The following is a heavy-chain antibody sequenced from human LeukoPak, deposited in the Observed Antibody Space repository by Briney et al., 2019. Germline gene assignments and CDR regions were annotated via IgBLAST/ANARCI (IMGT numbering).Heavy chain of an antibody. D-gene: IGHD2-2*01. CDR3: ARDSIVVVPAAVNWFDP. CDR1: GFTFSSYS. Sequence: GGSLRLSCAASGFTFSSYSMNWVRQAPGKGLEWVSYISSSSSTIYYADSVKGRFTISRDNAKNSLCLQMNSLRAEDTAVYYCARDSIVVVPAAVNWFDPWGQGTLVTVSS. J-gene: IGHJ5*02. CDR2: ISSSSSTI. V-gene: IGHV3-48*04.